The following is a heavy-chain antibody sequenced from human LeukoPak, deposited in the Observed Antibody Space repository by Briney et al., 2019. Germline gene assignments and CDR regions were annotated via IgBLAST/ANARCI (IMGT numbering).Heavy chain of an antibody. V-gene: IGHV3-15*01. D-gene: IGHD3-10*01. CDR1: GFTFSNAW. CDR3: TTALGVREVIIPSRY. Sequence: GGSLRLSCAASGFTFSNAWMSWVRQAPGKGLEWVGRIKSKTDGGTTDYAATVKGRFTISSDDSKNTLYLQINSLKTELTAVYYCTTALGVREVIIPSRYWGQGTRVTVSS. J-gene: IGHJ4*02. CDR2: IKSKTDGGTT.